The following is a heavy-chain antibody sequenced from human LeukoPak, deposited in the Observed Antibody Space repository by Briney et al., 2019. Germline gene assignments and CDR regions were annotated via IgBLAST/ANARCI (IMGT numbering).Heavy chain of an antibody. CDR3: ARGWVVPAASTSPDFGY. V-gene: IGHV1-2*04. D-gene: IGHD2-2*01. CDR1: GYTFTGYY. CDR2: INPNSGGT. Sequence: ASVKVSCMPSGYTFTGYYMHWVRQAPGQGLEWMGWINPNSGGTNYAQKFQGWVTMTRGTSISTAYMELSRLRSDDTAVYYCARGWVVPAASTSPDFGYWGQGTLVTVSS. J-gene: IGHJ4*02.